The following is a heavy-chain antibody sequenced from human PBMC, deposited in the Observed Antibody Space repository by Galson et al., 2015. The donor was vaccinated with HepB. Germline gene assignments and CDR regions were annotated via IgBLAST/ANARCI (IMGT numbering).Heavy chain of an antibody. J-gene: IGHJ2*01. D-gene: IGHD6-6*01. CDR1: GFTFSSYT. CDR3: AKDVSSSSVWYFDL. Sequence: SLRLSCAASGFTFSSYTMSWVRQAPGKGLEWVPSIGGSGHGTFYADSVKGRFTISRDKSKNTLYLQMNSLRAEDTAVFYCAKDVSSSSVWYFDLWGRGTPVTVSS. CDR2: IGGSGHGT. V-gene: IGHV3-23*01.